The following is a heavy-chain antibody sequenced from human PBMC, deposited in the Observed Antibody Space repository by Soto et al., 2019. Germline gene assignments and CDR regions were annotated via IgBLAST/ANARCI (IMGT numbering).Heavy chain of an antibody. CDR1: GYIFVNYC. J-gene: IGHJ6*02. V-gene: IGHV1-18*01. D-gene: IGHD3-16*01. CDR3: VMVDNYVTPTPQDV. Sequence: QVQLVQSGDEVKTPGASVKVSCKASGYIFVNYCIAWVRQAPGQGLEWMGWISPYTGNTHSATKVQGRLTMTTDTSTSTAYMDLGSLTSDDTAVYYCVMVDNYVTPTPQDVWGQGTTVTVSS. CDR2: ISPYTGNT.